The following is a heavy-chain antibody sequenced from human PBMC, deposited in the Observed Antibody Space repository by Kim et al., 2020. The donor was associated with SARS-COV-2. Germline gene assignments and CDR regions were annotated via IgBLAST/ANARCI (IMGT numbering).Heavy chain of an antibody. CDR3: ARHWGLYCYCSGNINWFGP. Sequence: SETLPLTCTVSGGSISTTSYYWGWIRQSPGKELEWIGCIYYSGITYYNPSLKSRVTLSVDTSKNQFSLKLSSVTAADTAVYYCARHWGLYCYCSGNINWFGPWGQRTPVTVSS. D-gene: IGHD3-10*01. CDR2: IYYSGIT. J-gene: IGHJ5*02. CDR1: GGSISTTSYY. V-gene: IGHV4-39*01.